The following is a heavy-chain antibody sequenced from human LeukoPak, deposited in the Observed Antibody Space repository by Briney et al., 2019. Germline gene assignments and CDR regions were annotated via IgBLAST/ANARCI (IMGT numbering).Heavy chain of an antibody. D-gene: IGHD4-17*01. CDR1: GGTFSSYA. CDR3: ASQDPATVTTYYYYMDV. CDR2: IIAIFGTA. Sequence: SVKVSCKASGGTFSSYAISWVRQAPGQGLEWMGGIIAIFGTANYAQKFQGRVTITADASTSTAYMELSSLSSEDTAVYYCASQDPATVTTYYYYMDVWGKGTTVTVSS. V-gene: IGHV1-69*01. J-gene: IGHJ6*03.